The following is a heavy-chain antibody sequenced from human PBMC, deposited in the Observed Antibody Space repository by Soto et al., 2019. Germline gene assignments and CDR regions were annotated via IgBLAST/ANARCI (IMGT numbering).Heavy chain of an antibody. V-gene: IGHV4-59*01. CDR2: IYYSGST. D-gene: IGHD2-15*01. CDR1: GGFTSSYY. Sequence: QVQLQESGPGLVKPSETLSLTCTVSGGFTSSYYWSWIRQPPGKGLEWIGYIYYSGSTNYNPSLKRRVTISVDTSKNQYSLKLRSVPAAYTAVYYCAGTRGYCSGGSCPTVFDYWGQGTLVTVSS. CDR3: AGTRGYCSGGSCPTVFDY. J-gene: IGHJ4*02.